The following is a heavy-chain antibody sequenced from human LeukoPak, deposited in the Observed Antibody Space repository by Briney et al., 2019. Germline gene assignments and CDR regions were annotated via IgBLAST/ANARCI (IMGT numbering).Heavy chain of an antibody. D-gene: IGHD1-26*01. CDR1: GGSISSSSYY. CDR3: SHRAFDI. J-gene: IGHJ3*02. CDR2: IYYSGST. V-gene: IGHV4-39*07. Sequence: PSETLSLTCTVSGGSISSSSYYWGWIRQPPGKGLEWIGSIYYSGSTYYNPSHKSRVTISVDTSKNQFSLKLSSVTAADTAVVGGSHRAFDIWGQGTMVTVSS.